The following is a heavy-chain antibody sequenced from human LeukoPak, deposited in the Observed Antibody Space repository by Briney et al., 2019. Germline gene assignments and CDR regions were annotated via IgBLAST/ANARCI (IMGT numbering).Heavy chain of an antibody. Sequence: GGSLRLSCAASGFTFSSYWMSWVRQAPAKGLERVANIKQDGSEKYYVDSVKGRFTISRDNAKNSLYLQMNSLRAEDTAVYYCARDDRIQLWLSYCGGDCPSGYFDYWGQGTLVTVSS. V-gene: IGHV3-7*01. CDR2: IKQDGSEK. CDR3: ARDDRIQLWLSYCGGDCPSGYFDY. D-gene: IGHD2-21*02. J-gene: IGHJ4*02. CDR1: GFTFSSYW.